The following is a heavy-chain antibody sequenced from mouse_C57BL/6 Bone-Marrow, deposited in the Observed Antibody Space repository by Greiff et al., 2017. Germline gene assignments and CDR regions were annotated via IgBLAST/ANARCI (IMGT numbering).Heavy chain of an antibody. CDR2: ISSGGSYT. D-gene: IGHD5-1-1*01. CDR3: AKDTNWFAY. J-gene: IGHJ3*01. Sequence: EVQRVESGGDLVKPGGSLKLSCAASGFTFSSYGMSWVRQTPDKRLEWVATISSGGSYTYYPDSVKGRVTISRDNAKNTLYLQMSSLKSEDTAMYYCAKDTNWFAYWGQGTLVTVSA. CDR1: GFTFSSYG. V-gene: IGHV5-6*01.